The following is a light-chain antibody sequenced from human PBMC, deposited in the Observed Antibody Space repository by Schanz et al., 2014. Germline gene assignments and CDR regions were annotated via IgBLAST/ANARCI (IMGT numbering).Light chain of an antibody. Sequence: EIVLTQSPGTLSLSPGERATLSCKASQSISGYDLAWYQQKPGQAPRLLIYGAFDRATGIPDRFSGSGSGTDFTLTISRLEPEDFAVYYCQHCGSSPRTFGQGTKVEIK. CDR2: GAF. CDR3: QHCGSSPRT. J-gene: IGKJ1*01. CDR1: QSISGYD. V-gene: IGKV3-20*01.